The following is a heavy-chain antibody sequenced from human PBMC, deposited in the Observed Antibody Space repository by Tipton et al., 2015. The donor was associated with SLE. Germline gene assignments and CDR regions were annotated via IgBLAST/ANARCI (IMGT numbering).Heavy chain of an antibody. Sequence: TLSLTCTVSGGSISSSSYYWGWIRQPPGKGLEWIGYIYYSGSTNYNPSLKSRVTISVDTSKNQFSLKLSSVTAADTAVYYCARDRSNGVDVWGKGTTVTVSS. CDR3: ARDRSNGVDV. V-gene: IGHV4-61*01. CDR2: IYYSGST. CDR1: GGSISSSSYY. J-gene: IGHJ6*04.